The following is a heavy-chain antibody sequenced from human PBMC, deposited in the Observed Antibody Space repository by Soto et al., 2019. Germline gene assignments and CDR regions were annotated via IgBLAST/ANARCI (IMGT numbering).Heavy chain of an antibody. CDR2: ISSRSRAI. D-gene: IGHD3-16*01. V-gene: IGHV3-48*02. J-gene: IGHJ6*02. CDR1: GFTFSNYH. CDR3: ARAGGRGYDMDV. Sequence: EVQLVESGGGLLQPGGSLRLSCAVSGFTFSNYHMNWVRQAPGKGLEWVSYISSRSRAIYYADSVKGRFTISRDNAKNSLYLQMNSLRDEDTAVYYWARAGGRGYDMDVWGQGTTVTVSS.